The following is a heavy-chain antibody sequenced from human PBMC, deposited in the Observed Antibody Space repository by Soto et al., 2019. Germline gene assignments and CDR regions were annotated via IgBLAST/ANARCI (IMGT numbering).Heavy chain of an antibody. V-gene: IGHV1-8*01. CDR2: MNPNSGNT. D-gene: IGHD1-1*01. J-gene: IGHJ4*02. CDR3: ARAFPPNPRNRYFDY. CDR1: GYSFTNYD. Sequence: QVQLVQSGAEVKEPGASLKVSCKASGYSFTNYDIDWVRQAAGQGLEWMGWMNPNSGNTGYAQKFQGRVTMTRNTSTNTAYMELSSLRSDDTAVYYCARAFPPNPRNRYFDYWGQGTLVTVPS.